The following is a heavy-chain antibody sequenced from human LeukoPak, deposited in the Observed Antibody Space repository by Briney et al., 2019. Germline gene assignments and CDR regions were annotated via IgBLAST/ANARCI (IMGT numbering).Heavy chain of an antibody. D-gene: IGHD2-21*01. CDR2: IFYTGDS. V-gene: IGHV4-59*08. Sequence: SETLSLTCTVSGVSTSSSYWSWIRQPPXXXXEWIGYIFYTGDSNHNPSFRSRVSISLDTSKDQISLKLSSVTAADTAVYYCARHRFASPLDSWGQGTLVTVSS. CDR1: GVSTSSSY. CDR3: ARHRFASPLDS. J-gene: IGHJ4*02.